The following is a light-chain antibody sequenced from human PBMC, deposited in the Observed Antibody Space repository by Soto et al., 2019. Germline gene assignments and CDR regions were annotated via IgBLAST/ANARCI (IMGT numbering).Light chain of an antibody. CDR1: SSDIGDYNF. J-gene: IGLJ1*01. Sequence: QSVLTQPPSASGSPGQSVTVSCTGSSSDIGDYNFVSWYQQHPGKAPKLIIYEVKKRPSGVPDRFSASKSGNTASLTVSGLQAEDEADYCCSSYAGNNNFVFGSGTKVTVL. V-gene: IGLV2-8*01. CDR2: EVK. CDR3: SSYAGNNNFV.